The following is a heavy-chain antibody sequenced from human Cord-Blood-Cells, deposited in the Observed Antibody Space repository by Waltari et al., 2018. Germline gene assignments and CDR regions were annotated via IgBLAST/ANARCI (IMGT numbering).Heavy chain of an antibody. V-gene: IGHV4-59*01. CDR1: GGSISSYY. D-gene: IGHD5-18*01. Sequence: QVQLQESGPGLVKPSETLSLTCTVSGGSISSYYWSWIRQPPGKGLEWIGYIYYSGSTNYNPSLKSRVTISVDTSKNQFSLKLSSVTAADTAVYYCARGGTARVIDYWGQGTLVTVSS. J-gene: IGHJ4*02. CDR2: IYYSGST. CDR3: ARGGTARVIDY.